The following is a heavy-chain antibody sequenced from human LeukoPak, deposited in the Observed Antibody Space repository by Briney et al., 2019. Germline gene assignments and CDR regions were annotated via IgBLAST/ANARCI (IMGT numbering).Heavy chain of an antibody. V-gene: IGHV3-30*02. Sequence: GGSLRLSCAASGFTFSSYWMSWIRQAPGKGLEWVAFIRSDGSNKYYADSVKGRFTISRDNSKNTLYLQMNSLRAEDTAVYYCAKLEGYCTYGVSCGGYRYFDFWGRGTLVTVS. CDR3: AKLEGYCTYGVSCGGYRYFDF. CDR2: IRSDGSNK. J-gene: IGHJ2*01. D-gene: IGHD2-8*01. CDR1: GFTFSSYW.